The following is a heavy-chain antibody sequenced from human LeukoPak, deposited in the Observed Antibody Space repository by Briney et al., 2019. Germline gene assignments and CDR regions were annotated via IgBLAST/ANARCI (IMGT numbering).Heavy chain of an antibody. CDR2: IYYSGST. D-gene: IGHD2-15*01. CDR1: GGSISSGGYY. Sequence: SQTLSLTCTVSGGSISSGGYYGSWIRQHQGKGLEWIGYIYYSGSTYYNPSLKSRVTISVDTSKNQFSLKLSSVTAADTAVYYCAREVVAATYNWFDPWGQGTLVTVSS. V-gene: IGHV4-31*03. CDR3: AREVVAATYNWFDP. J-gene: IGHJ5*02.